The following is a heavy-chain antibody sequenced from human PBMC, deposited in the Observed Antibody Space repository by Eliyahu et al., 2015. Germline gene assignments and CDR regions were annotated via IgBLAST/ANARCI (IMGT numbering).Heavy chain of an antibody. Sequence: QVHLVESGGGVVQPGXSLXXSCAAXGFTXXSYAIHWVRQAPGKGLEWVAAISYDGSNKDYADSVKGRFTISRDNSKNTLYMQMNSLRAEDTAVYYCARDYCSSTSCLFDYWGQGTLVTVSS. D-gene: IGHD2-2*01. CDR1: GFTXXSYA. V-gene: IGHV3-30*01. CDR3: ARDYCSSTSCLFDY. CDR2: ISYDGSNK. J-gene: IGHJ4*02.